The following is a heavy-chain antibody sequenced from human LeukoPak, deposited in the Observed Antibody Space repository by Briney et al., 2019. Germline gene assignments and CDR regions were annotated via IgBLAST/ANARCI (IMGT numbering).Heavy chain of an antibody. CDR1: GGSISSYY. CDR2: IYYSGST. J-gene: IGHJ4*02. CDR3: ARGFAFVDY. D-gene: IGHD3-3*01. Sequence: SETLSLTCTVSGGSISSYYWSWIRQPPGKGLEWIGYIYYSGSTNYNPSLKSRVTISVDTSKNQFSLKLSSMTAADTAVYYCARGFAFVDYWGQGTLVTVSS. V-gene: IGHV4-59*01.